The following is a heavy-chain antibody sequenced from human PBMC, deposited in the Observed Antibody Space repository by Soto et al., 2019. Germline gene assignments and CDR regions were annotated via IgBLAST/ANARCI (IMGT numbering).Heavy chain of an antibody. CDR3: ALNLKSQIDY. V-gene: IGHV4-61*01. CDR1: GASVSSDSHY. CDR2: IYYSGST. Sequence: PSETLSLTCTVSGASVSSDSHYCSWIRQPPGKGLEWIGYIYYSGSTNYNPSLKSRVTISVDTSKNQFSLKLGSVTAADTAVYYCALNLKSQIDYWGHGTLVNVSS. J-gene: IGHJ4*01.